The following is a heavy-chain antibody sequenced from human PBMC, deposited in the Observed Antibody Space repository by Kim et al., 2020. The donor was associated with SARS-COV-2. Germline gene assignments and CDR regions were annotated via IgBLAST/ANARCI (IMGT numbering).Heavy chain of an antibody. CDR3: ARDQPVLRYFDWCMDV. Sequence: SVKVSCKASGGTFSSYAISWVRQAPGQGLEWMGGIIPIFGTANYAQKFQGRVTITADESTSTAYMELSSLRSEDTAVYYCARDQPVLRYFDWCMDVWGQGTTVTLSS. J-gene: IGHJ6*02. V-gene: IGHV1-69*13. CDR1: GGTFSSYA. D-gene: IGHD3-9*01. CDR2: IIPIFGTA.